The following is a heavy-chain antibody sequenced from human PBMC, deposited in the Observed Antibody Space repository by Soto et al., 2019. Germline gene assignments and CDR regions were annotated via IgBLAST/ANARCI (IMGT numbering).Heavy chain of an antibody. D-gene: IGHD4-17*01. V-gene: IGHV4-39*07. CDR1: GGSISSSSYY. CDR2: IYYSGST. CDR3: ARAPYGDFGLQGDFDY. J-gene: IGHJ4*02. Sequence: SETLSLTCTVSGGSISSSSYYWGWIRQPPGKGLEWIGSIYYSGSTYYNPSLKSRVTISVDTSKNQFSLKLSSVTAADTAVYYCARAPYGDFGLQGDFDYWGQGTLVTVSS.